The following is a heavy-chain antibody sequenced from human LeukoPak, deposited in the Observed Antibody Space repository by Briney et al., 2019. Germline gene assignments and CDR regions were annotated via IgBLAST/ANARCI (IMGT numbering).Heavy chain of an antibody. V-gene: IGHV5-51*01. D-gene: IGHD3-22*01. CDR3: AREGSINMIDGAFDI. Sequence: GESLKISCKGSGYSFTSYWIGWVRQMPGKGLEWMGIIYPGDSDTRYSPSFQGQVTISADKSISTAYLQWSSLKASDTARYYCAREGSINMIDGAFDIWGQGTMVTVSS. CDR1: GYSFTSYW. J-gene: IGHJ3*02. CDR2: IYPGDSDT.